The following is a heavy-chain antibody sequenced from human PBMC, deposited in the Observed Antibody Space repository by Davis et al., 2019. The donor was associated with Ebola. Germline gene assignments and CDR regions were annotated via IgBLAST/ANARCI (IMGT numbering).Heavy chain of an antibody. D-gene: IGHD3-10*01. V-gene: IGHV1-46*01. CDR2: INPSGGST. J-gene: IGHJ4*02. Sequence: AASVKVSCKASGYTFTSYAMHWVRQAPGQGLEWMGIINPSGGSTSYAQKFQGRVTMTRDTSTSTVYMELSSLRSEDTAVYYCARDYYYGSGSYYRPLGYWGQGTLVTVSS. CDR1: GYTFTSYA. CDR3: ARDYYYGSGSYYRPLGY.